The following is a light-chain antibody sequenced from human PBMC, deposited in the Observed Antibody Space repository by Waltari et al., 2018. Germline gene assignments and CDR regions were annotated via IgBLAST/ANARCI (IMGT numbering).Light chain of an antibody. V-gene: IGKV3-20*01. Sequence: NVVAQVPSHLSLVSGERSNLSCRAKQDFSRSLAWYQQKPGQAPRLLIYGASTRATGIPERFSGGGSGTDFSLTISRLEPEDFAVYYCQKYDRLPATFGQGTKVEIK. J-gene: IGKJ1*01. CDR1: QDFSRS. CDR3: QKYDRLPAT. CDR2: GAS.